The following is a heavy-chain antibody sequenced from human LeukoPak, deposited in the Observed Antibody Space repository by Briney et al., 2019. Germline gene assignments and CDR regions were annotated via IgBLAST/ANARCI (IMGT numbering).Heavy chain of an antibody. CDR1: GGTFSSYG. V-gene: IGHV1-69*04. CDR3: ARERIVAKFLSY. Sequence: GSSMKFSCKASGGTFSSYGISWVRQAPGQGLEWMGRIIPILGIANYAQKFQGRVTITADKSTSAAYMELSNLRSEDTAVYYCARERIVAKFLSYWGQGTLVTVSS. J-gene: IGHJ4*02. CDR2: IIPILGIA. D-gene: IGHD5-12*01.